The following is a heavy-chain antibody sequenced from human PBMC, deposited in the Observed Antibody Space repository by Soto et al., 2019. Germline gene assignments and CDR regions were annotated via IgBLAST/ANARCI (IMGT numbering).Heavy chain of an antibody. D-gene: IGHD6-13*01. CDR2: IYYSGST. Sequence: SETLSLTCTVSGGSISSYYWSWIRQPPGKGLEWIGYIYYSGSTNYNPSLKSRVTISVDTSKNQFSLKLSSVTAADTAVYYCARDGRGIAAAGTDGMDVWGQGTTVTVSS. V-gene: IGHV4-59*01. CDR3: ARDGRGIAAAGTDGMDV. J-gene: IGHJ6*02. CDR1: GGSISSYY.